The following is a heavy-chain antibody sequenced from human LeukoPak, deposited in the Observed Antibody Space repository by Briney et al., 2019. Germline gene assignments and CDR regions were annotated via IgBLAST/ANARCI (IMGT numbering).Heavy chain of an antibody. V-gene: IGHV3-30*04. CDR3: ARAKREYYDSSGYYWAFDY. CDR1: GFTFSSYA. CDR2: ISYDGSNK. Sequence: GRSLTLPCAASGFTFSSYAMHWVRQAPGKGLEWVAVISYDGSNKYYADSVKGRFTISRDNSKNTLYLQMNSLRAEDTAVYYCARAKREYYDSSGYYWAFDYWGQGTLVTVSS. D-gene: IGHD3-22*01. J-gene: IGHJ4*02.